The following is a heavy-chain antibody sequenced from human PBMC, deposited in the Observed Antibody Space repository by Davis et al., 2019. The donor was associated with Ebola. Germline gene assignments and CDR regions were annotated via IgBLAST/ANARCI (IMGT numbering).Heavy chain of an antibody. V-gene: IGHV3-73*01. J-gene: IGHJ4*02. CDR2: IRSKANSYAT. D-gene: IGHD2-15*01. CDR1: GVTFSGYA. Sequence: GGSLRLSCAASGVTFSGYAMHWVRQASGKGLEWVGRIRSKANSYATAYAASVKGRFTISRDDSKNTAYLQMNSLKTEDTAVYYCSVPGGSGDYWGQGTLVTVSS. CDR3: SVPGGSGDY.